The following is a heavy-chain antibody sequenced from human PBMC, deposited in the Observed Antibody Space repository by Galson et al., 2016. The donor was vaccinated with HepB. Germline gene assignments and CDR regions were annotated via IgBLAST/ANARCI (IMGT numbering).Heavy chain of an antibody. CDR3: TRTRYSSAWGRMGYYYGMDV. V-gene: IGHV5-51*01. CDR1: GYPFTSYW. J-gene: IGHJ6*02. Sequence: QSGAEVKKPGESLKIPCEVSGYPFTSYWIGWVRQMPGKGLEWMGIISPGDSDTTYSPSFQGQVTISADKSVSTVYLQWSSLKASDTAMYYCTRTRYSSAWGRMGYYYGMDVWGQGTTVTVSS. CDR2: ISPGDSDT. D-gene: IGHD6-25*01.